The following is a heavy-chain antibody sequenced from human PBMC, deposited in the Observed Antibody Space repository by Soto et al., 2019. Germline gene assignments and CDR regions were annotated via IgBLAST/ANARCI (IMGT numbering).Heavy chain of an antibody. Sequence: GSMRLSCAASGFTFSSYGMHWVHQAPGKGLEWVAVISYDGSNKYYADSVKGRFTISRDNSKNTLYLQMNSLRAEDTAVYYCAKGAGPYAAQRNNWFDPWGQGTLVTVSS. CDR3: AKGAGPYAAQRNNWFDP. V-gene: IGHV3-30*18. CDR1: GFTFSSYG. CDR2: ISYDGSNK. D-gene: IGHD6-25*01. J-gene: IGHJ5*02.